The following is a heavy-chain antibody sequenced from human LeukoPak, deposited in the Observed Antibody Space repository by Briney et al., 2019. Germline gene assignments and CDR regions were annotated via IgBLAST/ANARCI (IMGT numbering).Heavy chain of an antibody. CDR1: GGTFSSYA. J-gene: IGHJ4*02. D-gene: IGHD3-22*01. V-gene: IGHV1-24*01. CDR3: ATDPRYYDSSGYAS. CDR2: FDPEDGET. Sequence: GASVKVSCKASGGTFSSYAISWVRQAPGKGLEWMGGFDPEDGETIYAQKFQGRVTMTEDTSTDTAYMELSSLRSEDTAVYYCATDPRYYDSSGYASWGQGTLVTVSS.